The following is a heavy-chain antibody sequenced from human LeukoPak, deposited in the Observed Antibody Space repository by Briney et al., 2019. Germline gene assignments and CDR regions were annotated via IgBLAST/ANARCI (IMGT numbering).Heavy chain of an antibody. CDR2: IYYSGST. J-gene: IGHJ4*02. D-gene: IGHD3-9*01. V-gene: IGHV4-59*01. CDR3: ARLTPGRARYFDY. Sequence: SETLSLTCTVSGGSISSYYWSRIRQPPGKGLEWIGYIYYSGSTNYNPSLKSRVTISVDTSKNQFSLKLSSVTAADTAVYYCARLTPGRARYFDYWGQGTLVTVSS. CDR1: GGSISSYY.